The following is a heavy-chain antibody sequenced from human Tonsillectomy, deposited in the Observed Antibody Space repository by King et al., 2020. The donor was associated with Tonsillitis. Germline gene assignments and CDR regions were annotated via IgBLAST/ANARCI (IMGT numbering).Heavy chain of an antibody. CDR3: ARDVLGHCSSTTCYTPLDY. J-gene: IGHJ4*02. Sequence: VQLVESGGGVVQPGRSLRLSCAASGFAFSTYAMHWVRQAPGKGLEWVAVISYDGSNKYYADSVKGRFTISRDNSKNTLYVQMNSLRAEETAVYYCARDVLGHCSSTTCYTPLDYWGQGTLVTVSS. CDR2: ISYDGSNK. CDR1: GFAFSTYA. D-gene: IGHD2-2*02. V-gene: IGHV3-30-3*01.